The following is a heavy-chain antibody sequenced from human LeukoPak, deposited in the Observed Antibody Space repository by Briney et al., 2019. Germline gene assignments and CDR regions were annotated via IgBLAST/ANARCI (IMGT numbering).Heavy chain of an antibody. CDR2: IYHSGST. D-gene: IGHD6-19*01. J-gene: IGHJ4*02. Sequence: SETLSLTCAVSGDSISSSNWWNWVRQPPGKGLEWIGEIYHSGSTHYNPSLKSRITISVDKSKNQFSLKLSSVTAADTAVYYCASRSSGWYFENWGQGTLVTISS. CDR3: ASRSSGWYFEN. CDR1: GDSISSSNW. V-gene: IGHV4-4*02.